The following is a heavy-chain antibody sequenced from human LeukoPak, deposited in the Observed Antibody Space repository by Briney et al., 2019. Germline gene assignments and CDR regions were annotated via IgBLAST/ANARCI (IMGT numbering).Heavy chain of an antibody. V-gene: IGHV1-2*02. Sequence: ASVKVSCKASGYTFTGYYMHWVRQAPGQGLEWMGWINPNSGGTNYAQKFQGRVTMTRDTSISTAYMELSRLRSDDTAMYYCARSQSLLSLGGPFDSWGPGTPVTVSS. D-gene: IGHD3-16*01. J-gene: IGHJ4*02. CDR3: ARSQSLLSLGGPFDS. CDR2: INPNSGGT. CDR1: GYTFTGYY.